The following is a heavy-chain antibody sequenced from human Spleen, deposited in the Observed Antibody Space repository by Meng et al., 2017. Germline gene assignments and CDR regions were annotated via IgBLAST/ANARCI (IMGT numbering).Heavy chain of an antibody. CDR2: IRNKAKSYTT. J-gene: IGHJ6*02. CDR1: GFTFSDHY. CDR3: ARLTMIASPVYYGMDV. D-gene: IGHD3-22*01. V-gene: IGHV3-72*01. Sequence: GGSLRLSCAASGFTFSDHYMDWVRQAPGKGLEWVGRIRNKAKSYTTEYAASVKGRFTISRDDSKNSLYLQMNSLKTEDTAVYYCARLTMIASPVYYGMDVWGQGTTVTVSS.